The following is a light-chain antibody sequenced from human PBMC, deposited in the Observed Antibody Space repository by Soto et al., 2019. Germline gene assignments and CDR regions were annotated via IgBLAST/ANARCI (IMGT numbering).Light chain of an antibody. V-gene: IGKV3-20*01. J-gene: IGKJ1*01. CDR3: QQYVNSPRT. CDR1: QSVSSS. CDR2: GAS. Sequence: DIVLTQSPGTLSLSPGERVTLSCRASQSVSSSLAWYQQKPGQAPRLLIFGASRRATGIPDRFSGSGSGTDFTFTISRLDPEDFAVYYCQQYVNSPRTFGQGTKVDIK.